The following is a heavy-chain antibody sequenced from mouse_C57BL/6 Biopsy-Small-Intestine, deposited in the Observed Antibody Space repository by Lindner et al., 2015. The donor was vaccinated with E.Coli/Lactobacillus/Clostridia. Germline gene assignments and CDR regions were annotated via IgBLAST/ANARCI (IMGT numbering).Heavy chain of an antibody. CDR1: GYTFNGYW. D-gene: IGHD2-3*01. J-gene: IGHJ4*01. V-gene: IGHV1-9*01. CDR2: VLPGSVTT. CDR3: ARRWSYAMDY. Sequence: VQLQESGTELMKPGASVKLSCKATGYTFNGYWIEWVKQRPGHGLEWIGEVLPGSVTTNYNEKFKGKATFTADTSSSTAYMQLNSLTTEDSAIYYCARRWSYAMDYWGQGTSVTVS.